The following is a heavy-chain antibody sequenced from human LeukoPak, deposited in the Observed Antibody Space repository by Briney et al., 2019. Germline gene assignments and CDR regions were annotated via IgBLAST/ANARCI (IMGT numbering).Heavy chain of an antibody. J-gene: IGHJ4*02. V-gene: IGHV3-53*01. CDR1: GFTVCSNY. CDR3: ARDRHDDYGDY. CDR2: IYSGGST. D-gene: IGHD3-3*01. Sequence: GGSLRLSCAASGFTVCSNYMSWVRQAPGKGLEWVSVIYSGGSTYYADSVKGRFTISRDNSKNTLYLQMNSLRAEDTAFYYCARDRHDDYGDYWGQGTLVTVSS.